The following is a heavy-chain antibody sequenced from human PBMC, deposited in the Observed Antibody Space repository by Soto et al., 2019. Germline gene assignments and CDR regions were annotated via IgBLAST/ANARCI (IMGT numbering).Heavy chain of an antibody. CDR1: GFTFSSYG. Sequence: QVQLVESGGGVVQPGRSLRLSCAASGFTFSSYGMHWVRQAPGKGLEWVAVISYDGSNKYYADSVKGRFTISRDNSKNTLYLQMTSLRAEDTAVYYCAKDNCTHGVCYTNYYYMDVWGKGTTVTVSS. V-gene: IGHV3-30*18. D-gene: IGHD2-8*01. CDR2: ISYDGSNK. J-gene: IGHJ6*03. CDR3: AKDNCTHGVCYTNYYYMDV.